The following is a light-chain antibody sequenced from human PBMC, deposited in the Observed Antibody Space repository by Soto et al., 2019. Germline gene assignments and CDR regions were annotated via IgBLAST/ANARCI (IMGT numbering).Light chain of an antibody. CDR2: VAS. CDR1: QDISNY. Sequence: DIQMTQSPSSLSASVGDRVTITCRASQDISNYLAWYQQKPGKVPKLLIYVASTLHSGVPSRFSGSGSGTDFTLTISSLQPEDVATYYCQKYNSVPLTFGGGTKV. V-gene: IGKV1-27*01. CDR3: QKYNSVPLT. J-gene: IGKJ4*01.